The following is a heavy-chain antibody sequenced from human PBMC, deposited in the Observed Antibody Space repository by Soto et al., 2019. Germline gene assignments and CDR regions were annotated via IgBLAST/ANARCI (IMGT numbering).Heavy chain of an antibody. CDR3: AREPPRVDYIAVAGLFDY. J-gene: IGHJ4*02. Sequence: QVQLVQSGAEVKKPGASVKVSCKASGYTFTSYAMHWVRQAPGQRLEWMGWINAGNGNTKYSQKFQGRVTITRDTSASTAYMELSSLRSEDTAVYYCAREPPRVDYIAVAGLFDYWGQGTLVTVSS. V-gene: IGHV1-3*01. CDR1: GYTFTSYA. CDR2: INAGNGNT. D-gene: IGHD6-19*01.